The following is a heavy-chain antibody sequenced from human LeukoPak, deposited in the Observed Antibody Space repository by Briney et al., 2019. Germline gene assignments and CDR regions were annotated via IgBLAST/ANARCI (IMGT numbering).Heavy chain of an antibody. D-gene: IGHD3-16*01. Sequence: GGSLRLSCAASGFTFSSYAMSWVRQAPGKGLEWISAISGSGGSTYYADSVKGRFTISRDNSKNTLYLQMNSLRAEDTAVYFCAKGPHLGFLGGYGDYWGQGTLVTVSS. CDR2: ISGSGGST. V-gene: IGHV3-23*01. J-gene: IGHJ4*02. CDR3: AKGPHLGFLGGYGDY. CDR1: GFTFSSYA.